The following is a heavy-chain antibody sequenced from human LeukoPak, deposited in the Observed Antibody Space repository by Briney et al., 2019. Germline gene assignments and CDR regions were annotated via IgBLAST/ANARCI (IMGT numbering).Heavy chain of an antibody. Sequence: GGSLRLSCAACGFTFSNYSMNWFRQAQWKGLDWVSSISSSSSYIYSADSVKGRFTISRDNAKNSLYLQMNSLRAEDTAVYYCARTSITIFGVVIGFDYWGQGTLVTVSS. CDR2: ISSSSSYI. V-gene: IGHV3-21*01. CDR1: GFTFSNYS. D-gene: IGHD3-3*01. J-gene: IGHJ4*02. CDR3: ARTSITIFGVVIGFDY.